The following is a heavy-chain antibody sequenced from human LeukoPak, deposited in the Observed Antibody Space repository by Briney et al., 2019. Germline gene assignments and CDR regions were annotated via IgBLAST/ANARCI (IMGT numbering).Heavy chain of an antibody. CDR1: GGSVSSYY. J-gene: IGHJ5*02. D-gene: IGHD1-14*01. Sequence: PSETLSLTCTVSGGSVSSYYWTWIRQPPGKGLEWIGYIYYTGNTNYNPSLKSRVTISLDTSKNQFSLKLNSVTAADAAVYYCARYNRQKSAGFDPWGQGTLVTVSS. V-gene: IGHV4-59*02. CDR3: ARYNRQKSAGFDP. CDR2: IYYTGNT.